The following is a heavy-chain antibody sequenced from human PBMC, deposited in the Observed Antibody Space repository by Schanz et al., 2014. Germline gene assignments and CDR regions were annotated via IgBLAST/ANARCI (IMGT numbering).Heavy chain of an antibody. CDR1: GYTFTSYG. D-gene: IGHD2-2*01. CDR2: ISAYNGHT. Sequence: QGQLVQSGAEVKKPGASVKVSCKASGYTFTSYGITWVRQAPGQGLEWMGWISAYNGHTTYAQKFQGRVTMTTDTSTSTAYMELRNVRYDDTAMYYCARGIAYCSSTSCSGLDAYDVWGQGTLVTVSS. J-gene: IGHJ3*01. V-gene: IGHV1-18*01. CDR3: ARGIAYCSSTSCSGLDAYDV.